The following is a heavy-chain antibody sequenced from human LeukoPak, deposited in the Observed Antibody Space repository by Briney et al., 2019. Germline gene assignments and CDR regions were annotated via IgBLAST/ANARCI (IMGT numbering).Heavy chain of an antibody. CDR3: ARHYSANSFDY. Sequence: SETLSLTFTVSGGSISSYYWSWIRQPPGKGLEWIAYIYYSGSTSYNPSLKSRVTISVDTSKNQFSLKLSSVTAADTAVYYCARHYSANSFDYWGQGTLVTVSS. J-gene: IGHJ4*02. CDR1: GGSISSYY. CDR2: IYYSGST. D-gene: IGHD2-15*01. V-gene: IGHV4-59*08.